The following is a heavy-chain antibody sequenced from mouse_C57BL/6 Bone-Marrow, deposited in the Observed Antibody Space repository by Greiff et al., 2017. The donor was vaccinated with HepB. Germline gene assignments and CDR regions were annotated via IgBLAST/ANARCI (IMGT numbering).Heavy chain of an antibody. CDR2: ISNGGGST. Sequence: EVHLVESGGGLVQPGGSLKLSCAASGFTFSDYYMYWVRQTPEKRLEWVAYISNGGGSTYYPDTVKGRFTISRDNAKNTLYLQMSRLKSEDTAMYYCARREDYGNFFDYWGQGTTLTVSS. D-gene: IGHD2-1*01. V-gene: IGHV5-12*01. J-gene: IGHJ2*01. CDR3: ARREDYGNFFDY. CDR1: GFTFSDYY.